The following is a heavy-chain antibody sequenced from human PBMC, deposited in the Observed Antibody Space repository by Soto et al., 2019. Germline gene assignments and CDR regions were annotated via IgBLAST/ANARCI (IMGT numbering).Heavy chain of an antibody. D-gene: IGHD4-17*01. Sequence: PSETLSLTCAVYGGSFSGYYWSWIRQPPGKGLEWIGYIYHSGSTYYNPSLKSRVTISVDRSKNQFSLKLSSVTAADTAVYYCARGMTTVTTFDYWGQGTLVTVSS. J-gene: IGHJ4*02. CDR2: IYHSGST. CDR1: GGSFSGYY. V-gene: IGHV4-34*01. CDR3: ARGMTTVTTFDY.